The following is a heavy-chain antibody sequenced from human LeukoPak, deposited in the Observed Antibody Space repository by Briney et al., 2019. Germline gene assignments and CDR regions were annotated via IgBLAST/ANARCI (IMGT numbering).Heavy chain of an antibody. CDR2: IKQDESEK. D-gene: IGHD2-15*01. J-gene: IGHJ4*02. CDR3: ARFGMDAAIDY. Sequence: GSLRLSCAASGFTFSGYWMSWVRQAPGRGLEWVATIKQDESEKTYVDSVEGRFTSSRDNAKSSLFLQMDSLRAEDTAVYYCARFGMDAAIDYWGQGTLVTVSS. CDR1: GFTFSGYW. V-gene: IGHV3-7*01.